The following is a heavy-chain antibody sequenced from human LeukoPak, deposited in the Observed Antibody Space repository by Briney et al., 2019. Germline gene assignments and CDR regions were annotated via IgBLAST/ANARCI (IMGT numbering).Heavy chain of an antibody. CDR3: VRDGGVSGYDLLDY. D-gene: IGHD5-12*01. Sequence: GGSLRLSCAASGFTFSHYRMTWVRQAPGKGREWVAQINQDGSEEYYMDSVKARFTISRDNAKNSVFLQMNSLRAEDTAVYYCVRDGGVSGYDLLDYWGQGTLVTVSS. CDR1: GFTFSHYR. V-gene: IGHV3-7*01. CDR2: INQDGSEE. J-gene: IGHJ4*02.